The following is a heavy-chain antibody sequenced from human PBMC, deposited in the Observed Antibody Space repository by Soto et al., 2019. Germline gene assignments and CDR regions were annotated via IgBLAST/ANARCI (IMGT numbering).Heavy chain of an antibody. D-gene: IGHD4-17*01. CDR1: GFTFSSYA. V-gene: IGHV3-23*01. CDR3: ARDWGSDYGGLLDS. J-gene: IGHJ4*02. CDR2: ISGSGDST. Sequence: LRLSCAASGFTFSSYAMTWVRQAPGKGLEWVSGISGSGDSTYYADSVKGRFTISRDDFKNRLFLQMDSLRAEDTALYYCARDWGSDYGGLLDSWGQGTLVTVSS.